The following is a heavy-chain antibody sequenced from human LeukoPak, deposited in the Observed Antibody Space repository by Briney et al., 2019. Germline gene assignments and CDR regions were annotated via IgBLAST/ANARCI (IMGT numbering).Heavy chain of an antibody. D-gene: IGHD4-17*01. Sequence: ASVKVSCKASGYTFTSYGISWVRQAPGQGLEWMGWISAYNGNTNYAQKLQGRVTMTTDTSTSTAYMELSSLRSEDAAMYYCARGLYGDSLGGDCWGQGTLVTVSS. CDR1: GYTFTSYG. V-gene: IGHV1-18*01. J-gene: IGHJ4*02. CDR2: ISAYNGNT. CDR3: ARGLYGDSLGGDC.